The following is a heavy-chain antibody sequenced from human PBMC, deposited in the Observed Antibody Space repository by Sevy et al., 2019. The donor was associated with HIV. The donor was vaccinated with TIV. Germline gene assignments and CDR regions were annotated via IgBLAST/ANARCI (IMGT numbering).Heavy chain of an antibody. CDR2: IFSDGTTK. J-gene: IGHJ6*02. V-gene: IGHV3-30*19. Sequence: GGSLRLSCAASGFTLSTFGIHWVRQAPGKGLDWVAAIFSDGTTKYYGDSVKGRFTISRDNSKNTLYLQMNSLRGEDTAVYYCARGLAALPGYYYGMDVWGQGTTVTVSS. CDR1: GFTLSTFG. CDR3: ARGLAALPGYYYGMDV. D-gene: IGHD6-6*01.